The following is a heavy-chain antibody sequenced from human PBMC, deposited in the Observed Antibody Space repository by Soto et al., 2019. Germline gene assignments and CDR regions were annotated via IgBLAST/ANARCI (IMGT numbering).Heavy chain of an antibody. CDR1: GGSFSGYY. V-gene: IGHV4-34*01. CDR2: INHSGST. J-gene: IGHJ4*02. D-gene: IGHD3-3*01. Sequence: SETLSLTCAVYGGSFSGYYWSWIRQPPGKGLEWIGEINHSGSTNYNPSLKSRVTIPVDTSKNQFSLKLSSVTAADTAVYYCARGGQYYDFWSGYYTGIRYWGQGTLVTVSS. CDR3: ARGGQYYDFWSGYYTGIRY.